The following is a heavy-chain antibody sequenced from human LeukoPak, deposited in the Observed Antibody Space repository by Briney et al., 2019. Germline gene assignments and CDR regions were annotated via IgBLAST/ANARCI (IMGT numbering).Heavy chain of an antibody. D-gene: IGHD3-9*01. J-gene: IGHJ5*02. CDR2: IYYSGST. CDR3: ARDQNYDTTEGFDP. Sequence: SETLSLTCTVSGGSISSGSYYWSWIRQPAGKGLEWIGYIYYSGSTYYNPSLKSRVTISVDTSKNQFSLKLSSVTAADTAVYYCARDQNYDTTEGFDPWGQGTLVTVSS. V-gene: IGHV4-30-4*08. CDR1: GGSISSGSYY.